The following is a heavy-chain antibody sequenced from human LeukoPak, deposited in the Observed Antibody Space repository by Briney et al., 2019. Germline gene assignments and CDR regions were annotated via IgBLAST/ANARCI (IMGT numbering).Heavy chain of an antibody. V-gene: IGHV4-61*02. Sequence: SETLSLTCTVSGGSISSGSYYWSWIRQPAGKGLEWIGRIYTSGSTNYNPSLKSRVTISVDTSKNQFSLKLSSVTAADTAVYYCARGGPELGYCSGGSCYAMAYWGQGTLVTVSS. CDR3: ARGGPELGYCSGGSCYAMAY. J-gene: IGHJ4*02. CDR2: IYTSGST. D-gene: IGHD2-15*01. CDR1: GGSISSGSYY.